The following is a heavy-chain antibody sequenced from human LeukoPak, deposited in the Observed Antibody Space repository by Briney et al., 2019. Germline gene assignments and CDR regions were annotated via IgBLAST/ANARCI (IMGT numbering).Heavy chain of an antibody. D-gene: IGHD5-18*01. Sequence: ASVKVSCKASGYTFTSYDINWVRQATGQGLEWMGWMNPNSGNTGYAQKFQGRVTITRNTSISTAYMELSSLRSEDTAVYYCARGSYSYGSLADYWGQGTLVTVSS. CDR3: ARGSYSYGSLADY. CDR1: GYTFTSYD. V-gene: IGHV1-8*01. CDR2: MNPNSGNT. J-gene: IGHJ4*02.